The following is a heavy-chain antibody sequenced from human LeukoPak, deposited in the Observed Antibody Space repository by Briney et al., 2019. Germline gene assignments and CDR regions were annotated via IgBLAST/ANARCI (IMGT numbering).Heavy chain of an antibody. CDR2: IRGSGGYT. CDR3: ATKTSGTYGYFEY. CDR1: GFTFSSYG. Sequence: GGSLRLSCAASGFTFSSYGMSWVRQTPGKGLEWVSVIRGSGGYTLYADSVKGRLTISRNNSKNTLYLQMNSLRAEDTAIYFCATKTSGTYGYFEYWGQGTLVTVSS. V-gene: IGHV3-23*01. D-gene: IGHD1-26*01. J-gene: IGHJ4*02.